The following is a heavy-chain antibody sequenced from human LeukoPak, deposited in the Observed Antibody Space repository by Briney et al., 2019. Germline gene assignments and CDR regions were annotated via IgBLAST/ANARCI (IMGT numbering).Heavy chain of an antibody. D-gene: IGHD6-13*01. CDR1: GFTFSSYG. V-gene: IGHV3-30*02. J-gene: IGHJ5*02. CDR3: AKDVSSWNPFGCDH. Sequence: GGSLRLSCAASGFTFSSYGMHWVRQAPGKGLEWVAFIRYDGSNKYYADSVKGRFTISRDNSKNTLYLQMNSLRAEDTAVYYCAKDVSSWNPFGCDHWGQGTLVTVSS. CDR2: IRYDGSNK.